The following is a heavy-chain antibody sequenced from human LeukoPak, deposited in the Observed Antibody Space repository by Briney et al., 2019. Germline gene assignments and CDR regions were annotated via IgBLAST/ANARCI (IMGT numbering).Heavy chain of an antibody. Sequence: MPSETLSLTCAVYGGSFSGYYWSWIRQPPGKGLGWIGEINHSGSTNYNPSLKSRVTISVDTSKNQFSLKLSSVTAADTAVYYCARGIAARHYYYYYMDVWGKGTTVTVSS. J-gene: IGHJ6*03. V-gene: IGHV4-34*01. D-gene: IGHD6-6*01. CDR3: ARGIAARHYYYYYMDV. CDR2: INHSGST. CDR1: GGSFSGYY.